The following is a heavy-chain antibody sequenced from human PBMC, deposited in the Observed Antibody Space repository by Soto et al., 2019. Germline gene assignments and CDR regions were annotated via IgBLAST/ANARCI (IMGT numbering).Heavy chain of an antibody. Sequence: GGSLRLSCAASGFTFSSYAMSWVRQAPGKGLEWVSAISGSGGSAYYADSVKGRFTISRDNSRNTLYLQMNSLRAEDTAVYYCAKDLNRPPYSPLGYYYGSGSYRFDYWGQGTLVTVSS. D-gene: IGHD3-10*01. CDR3: AKDLNRPPYSPLGYYYGSGSYRFDY. J-gene: IGHJ4*02. CDR1: GFTFSSYA. V-gene: IGHV3-23*01. CDR2: ISGSGGSA.